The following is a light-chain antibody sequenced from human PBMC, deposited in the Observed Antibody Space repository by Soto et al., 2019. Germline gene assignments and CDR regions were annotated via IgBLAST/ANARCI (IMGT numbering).Light chain of an antibody. V-gene: IGKV3-15*01. CDR1: QTVSSD. CDR3: QQYNHWPLT. CDR2: AAS. Sequence: DIVSTQSPDSLSLSPGDRATLSCRASQTVSSDYLAWYQQKPGQAPRLLIYAASTRATGVPGRFSGSGSGTEFTLTISSLQSEDFAVYYCQQYNHWPLTFGGGTKVDIK. J-gene: IGKJ4*01.